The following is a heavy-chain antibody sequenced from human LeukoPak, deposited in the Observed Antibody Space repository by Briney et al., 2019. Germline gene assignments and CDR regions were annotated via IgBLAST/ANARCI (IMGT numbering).Heavy chain of an antibody. CDR1: GGSISSYC. J-gene: IGHJ4*02. Sequence: SETLSLTCTVSGGSISSYCWSWIRQPPGKGLEWIGYIYYSGSTNYNPSLKSRVTISVDTSKNQFSLKLSSVTAADTAVYYCARVSYTKEFDYWGQGTLVTVSS. D-gene: IGHD1-26*01. CDR2: IYYSGST. CDR3: ARVSYTKEFDY. V-gene: IGHV4-59*01.